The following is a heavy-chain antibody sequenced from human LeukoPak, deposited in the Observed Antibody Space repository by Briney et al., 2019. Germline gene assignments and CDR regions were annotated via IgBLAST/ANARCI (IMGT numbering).Heavy chain of an antibody. Sequence: SETLSLTCTVSGVSISSGSYYWSWIRQPAGKGLEWIGRIYTSGSTNYNPSLKSRVTISVDTSKNQFSLKLSSVTAADTAVYYCAREGGIVVVTASTPPDAFDIWGQGTMVTVSS. J-gene: IGHJ3*02. V-gene: IGHV4-61*02. CDR3: AREGGIVVVTASTPPDAFDI. CDR1: GVSISSGSYY. CDR2: IYTSGST. D-gene: IGHD2-21*02.